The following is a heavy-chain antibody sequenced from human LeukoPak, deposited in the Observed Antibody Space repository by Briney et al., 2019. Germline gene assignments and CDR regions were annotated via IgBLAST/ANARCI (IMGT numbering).Heavy chain of an antibody. CDR2: ISNNGGYT. V-gene: IGHV3-23*01. D-gene: IGHD2-15*01. CDR3: AKQLGYCSDGSCYFPY. Sequence: GGSLRLSCAASGFTFSSSAMSWVRQAPGKGLEWVSAISNNGGYTYYADSVQGRFTISRDNSKSTLCLQMNSLRAEDTAVYHCAKQLGYCSDGSCYFPYWGQGTLVTVSS. J-gene: IGHJ4*02. CDR1: GFTFSSSA.